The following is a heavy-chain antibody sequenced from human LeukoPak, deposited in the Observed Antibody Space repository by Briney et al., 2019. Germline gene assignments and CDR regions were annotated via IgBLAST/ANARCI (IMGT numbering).Heavy chain of an antibody. D-gene: IGHD1-26*01. CDR2: ISSSGSL. CDR3: ARDLISGAYTFDY. CDR1: GFTFSSFD. J-gene: IGHJ4*02. V-gene: IGHV3-48*02. Sequence: GRSLRLSCAASGFTFSSFDMNWVRQAPGKGLEWVSYISSSGSLYYADFVKGRFTISRDNAKNSLYLQMNSLRDEDTAVYYCARDLISGAYTFDYWGQGTLVTVSS.